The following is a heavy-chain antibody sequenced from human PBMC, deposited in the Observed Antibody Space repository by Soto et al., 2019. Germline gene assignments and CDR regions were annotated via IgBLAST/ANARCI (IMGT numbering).Heavy chain of an antibody. CDR2: TYYRSKWYN. V-gene: IGHV6-1*01. Sequence: PSQTLSLTCAISGDSVSSNSAAWNWIRQSPSRGLEWLGRTYYRSKWYNDYAVSVKSRITINPDTSKNQFSLQLNSVTPEDTAVYYCAKSYDSSGYYSDEAFDISGQGTMVTGS. J-gene: IGHJ3*02. CDR1: GDSVSSNSAA. D-gene: IGHD3-22*01. CDR3: AKSYDSSGYYSDEAFDI.